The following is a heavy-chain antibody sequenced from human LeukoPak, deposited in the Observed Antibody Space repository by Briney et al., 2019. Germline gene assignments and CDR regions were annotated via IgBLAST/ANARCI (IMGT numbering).Heavy chain of an antibody. V-gene: IGHV4-31*03. CDR2: IYYSGST. D-gene: IGHD2-2*01. Sequence: PSQTLSLTCTVSGGSISSGGYYWSWIRQHPGKGLEWIGYIYYSGSTYYNPSLKSRVTISVDTSKNQFSLKLSSVTAADTAVYYCAREWYCSSTSCYDDYYYGMDVWDKGTTVTVSS. CDR1: GGSISSGGYY. CDR3: AREWYCSSTSCYDDYYYGMDV. J-gene: IGHJ6*04.